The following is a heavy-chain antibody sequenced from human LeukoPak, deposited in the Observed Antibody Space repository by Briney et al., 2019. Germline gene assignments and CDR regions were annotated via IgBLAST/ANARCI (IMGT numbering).Heavy chain of an antibody. Sequence: GGSLRLSCAVSGVTLTSAWMSWVRQAPGKGLEWIGRIKGKTAAGAPDYVASVKGRFTISRDDSKNTLFLQMNSLKTEDTAVYYCLTGDYDFWSGFYSPNHYFDYWGQGTLVTVSS. CDR2: IKGKTAAGAP. V-gene: IGHV3-15*01. CDR1: GVTLTSAW. D-gene: IGHD3-3*01. J-gene: IGHJ4*02. CDR3: LTGDYDFWSGFYSPNHYFDY.